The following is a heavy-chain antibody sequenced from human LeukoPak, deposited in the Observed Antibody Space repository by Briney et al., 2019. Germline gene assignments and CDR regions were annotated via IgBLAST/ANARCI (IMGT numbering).Heavy chain of an antibody. CDR2: IYPGDSDT. CDR1: GYSFTSYW. CDR3: ARWGSSTITRPYYFDY. J-gene: IGHJ4*02. Sequence: GESLQISCKGSGYSFTSYWIGWVRQMPGKGPEWMGIIYPGDSDTRYSPSFQGQVTISADKSISTAYLQWSSLKASDTAMYYCARWGSSTITRPYYFDYWGQGTLVTVSS. V-gene: IGHV5-51*01. D-gene: IGHD2-2*01.